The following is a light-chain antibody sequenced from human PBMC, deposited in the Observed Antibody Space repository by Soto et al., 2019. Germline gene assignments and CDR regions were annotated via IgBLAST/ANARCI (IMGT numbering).Light chain of an antibody. Sequence: DIQMTQSPSTLSASVGDRVTITCRASQRISTWLAWYQQKPGKAPTLLIYRASTLDTGVPSRFGGSGSGTEFTLTISSLQPDDFATYYFQHYNNYPYTFGQGTKLEIK. V-gene: IGKV1-5*03. CDR2: RAS. CDR1: QRISTW. J-gene: IGKJ2*01. CDR3: QHYNNYPYT.